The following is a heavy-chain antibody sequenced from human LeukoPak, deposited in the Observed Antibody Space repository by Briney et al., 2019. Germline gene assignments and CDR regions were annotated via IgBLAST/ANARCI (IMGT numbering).Heavy chain of an antibody. CDR2: IYYSGST. J-gene: IGHJ5*02. D-gene: IGHD3-10*01. Sequence: TSETLSLTCTVSGGSISSYYWSWIRQAPGKGLEWIGYIYYSGSTNYKPSLKSRVTISVDTSKNQFSLKLNSVTAADTAVYYCARGGYYGSGNDFRFDPWGQGTLVTVSS. CDR1: GGSISSYY. CDR3: ARGGYYGSGNDFRFDP. V-gene: IGHV4-59*01.